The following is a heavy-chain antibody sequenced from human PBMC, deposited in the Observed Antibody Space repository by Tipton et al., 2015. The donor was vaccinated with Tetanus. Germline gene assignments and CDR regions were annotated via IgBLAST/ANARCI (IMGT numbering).Heavy chain of an antibody. CDR2: IGPSSTTI. CDR3: ARAAYSSTPDH. Sequence: GSLRLSCAASGFTFSNYGMSWVRQAPGKGLEWVLYIGPSSTTIYYADFVKGRFTISRDNAQNSLYLQMNSLGDGDTAVYYCARAAYSSTPDHWGQGTLVTVSS. J-gene: IGHJ4*02. V-gene: IGHV3-48*02. CDR1: GFTFSNYG. D-gene: IGHD6-13*01.